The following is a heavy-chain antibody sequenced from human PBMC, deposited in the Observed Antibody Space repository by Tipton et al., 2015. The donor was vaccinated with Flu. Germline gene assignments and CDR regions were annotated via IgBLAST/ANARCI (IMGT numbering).Heavy chain of an antibody. CDR1: GDSIGINYY. CDR3: ARQTYYYGMDV. J-gene: IGHJ6*02. Sequence: TLSLTCSVSGDSIGINYYWGWIRQPPGKGLEWIGNIHRSGNTYRNPSLKSRVTMSVDSSKNQFSLKLSSVTAADTAVYYCARQTYYYGMDVWGQGTTVTVSS. CDR2: IHRSGNT. V-gene: IGHV4-38-2*01.